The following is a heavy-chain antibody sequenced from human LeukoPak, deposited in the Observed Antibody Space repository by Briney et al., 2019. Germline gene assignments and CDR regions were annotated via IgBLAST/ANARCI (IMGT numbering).Heavy chain of an antibody. D-gene: IGHD5-12*01. V-gene: IGHV5-51*03. CDR2: IYPGDSDT. J-gene: IGHJ6*03. CDR3: ARLIYSGCDPRPGKSTYYYYYYMDV. CDR1: GYSFTSYW. Sequence: GESLKISCKGSGYSFTSYWIGWVRQMPGKGLEWMGIIYPGDSDTRYSPSFQGQVTISADKSISTAYLQWSSLKASDTAMYYCARLIYSGCDPRPGKSTYYYYYYMDVWGKGTTVTVSS.